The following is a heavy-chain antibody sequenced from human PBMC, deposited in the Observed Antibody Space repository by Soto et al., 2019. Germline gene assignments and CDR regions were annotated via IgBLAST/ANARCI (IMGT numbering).Heavy chain of an antibody. V-gene: IGHV4-4*07. CDR2: IYTSGST. J-gene: IGHJ5*02. D-gene: IGHD3-9*01. Sequence: QVQLQESGPGLVKPSETLSLTCTVSGGSISSYYWSWIRQPAGKGLEWIGRIYTSGSTNYNPSLKSRVTMSVDTSKNQFSLKLSSVTAADTAEYYCARDQASYYDILTGYYSLNWFDPWGQGTLVTVSS. CDR3: ARDQASYYDILTGYYSLNWFDP. CDR1: GGSISSYY.